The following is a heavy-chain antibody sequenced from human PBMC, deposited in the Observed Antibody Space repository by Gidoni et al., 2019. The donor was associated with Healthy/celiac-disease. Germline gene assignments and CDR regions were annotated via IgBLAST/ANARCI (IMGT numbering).Heavy chain of an antibody. D-gene: IGHD3-22*01. Sequence: EVQLGESGGGLVQPGGSLRLSCAASGFTFSSYWMHWVRQAPGKGLVWVARINSDGSSTRYADSVKGRFTISRDNAKNTLYLQMNSLRAEDPAVYYCASLKYYYDSDEDYWGQGPLVTVSS. CDR2: INSDGSST. CDR3: ASLKYYYDSDEDY. CDR1: GFTFSSYW. V-gene: IGHV3-74*01. J-gene: IGHJ4*02.